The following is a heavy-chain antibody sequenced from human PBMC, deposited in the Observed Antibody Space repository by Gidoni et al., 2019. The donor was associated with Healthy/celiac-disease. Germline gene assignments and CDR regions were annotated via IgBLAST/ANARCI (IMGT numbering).Heavy chain of an antibody. Sequence: EVQLVESGGGLVQTGGSLRLSCAASGFTFSRYWMSGVRQAPGKGREWVANIKQDGSEKYYVDSVKGRFTISRDNAKNSLYLQMNSLRAEDTAVYYCARGGPGIFDYWGQGTLVTVSS. CDR3: ARGGPGIFDY. CDR2: IKQDGSEK. CDR1: GFTFSRYW. V-gene: IGHV3-7*01. J-gene: IGHJ4*02.